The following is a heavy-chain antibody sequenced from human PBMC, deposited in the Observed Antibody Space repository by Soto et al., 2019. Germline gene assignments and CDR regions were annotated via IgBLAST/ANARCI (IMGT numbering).Heavy chain of an antibody. D-gene: IGHD5-18*01. CDR1: GFTFSSYW. CDR3: AREEGGYSYGVYFYYGLDV. J-gene: IGHJ6*02. Sequence: EVQLVESGGGLVQRGGSLRLSCEASGFTFSSYWMHWVRQAPGKGLVWVSRINRDGSSTSYADSVEGRFTISRDNAKNTLYLQMNSLRDEDRAVYYCAREEGGYSYGVYFYYGLDVWGQGTTVTVSS. CDR2: INRDGSST. V-gene: IGHV3-74*01.